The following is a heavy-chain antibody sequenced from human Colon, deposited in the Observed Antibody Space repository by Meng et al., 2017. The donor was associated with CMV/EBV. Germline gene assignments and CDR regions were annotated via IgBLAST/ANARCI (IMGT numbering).Heavy chain of an antibody. V-gene: IGHV6-1*01. Sequence: QVWRRQSGPGLVKPTQTLLLPCSIFGDSVSGNGATWNWIRQSPSGGLEWLGRTYYRSTWYNDYAESVRRRISINPDTSKNHFSLQLNSVTPEDTAMYSCVRLRGNSWLDSWGPGTLVTVS. CDR2: TYYRSTWYN. CDR1: GDSVSGNGAT. CDR3: VRLRGNSWLDS. J-gene: IGHJ5*01.